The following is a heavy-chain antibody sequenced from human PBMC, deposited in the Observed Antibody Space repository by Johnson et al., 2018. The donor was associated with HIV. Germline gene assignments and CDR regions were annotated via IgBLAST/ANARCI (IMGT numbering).Heavy chain of an antibody. CDR2: IWYDGSNK. J-gene: IGHJ3*02. CDR3: AKDERQLGGWSHAFDI. CDR1: GFTFSSYG. Sequence: QVQLMESGGGVVQPGRSLRLSCAASGFTFSSYGMHWVRQAPGKGLEWVAVIWYDGSNKYYADSEKGRFTISRDNSKNTLYLQMISLRAEDTAVYFCAKDERQLGGWSHAFDIWGQGTKVTVSS. D-gene: IGHD3-16*01. V-gene: IGHV3-33*06.